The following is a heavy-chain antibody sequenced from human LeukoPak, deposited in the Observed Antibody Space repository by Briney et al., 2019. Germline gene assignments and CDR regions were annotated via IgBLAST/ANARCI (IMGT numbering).Heavy chain of an antibody. Sequence: ASVKVSCKASGGTFSSYAISWVRQAPGQGLEWMGRINAGNGNTKYSQKFQGRVTITRDTSASTAYMELSSLRSEDTAVYYCARVQIPNYYYYGMDVGGQGTTVTVS. CDR3: ARVQIPNYYYYGMDV. V-gene: IGHV1-3*01. CDR1: GGTFSSYA. CDR2: INAGNGNT. J-gene: IGHJ6*02.